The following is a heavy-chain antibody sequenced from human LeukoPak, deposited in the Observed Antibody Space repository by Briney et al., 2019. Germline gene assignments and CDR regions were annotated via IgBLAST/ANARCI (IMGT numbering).Heavy chain of an antibody. CDR1: GFTFSSYS. J-gene: IGHJ4*02. CDR2: ISSSSSYI. D-gene: IGHD2-2*01. Sequence: GGSLRLSCAASGFTFSSYSMNWVRQAPGKGLEWVSSISSSSSYIYYADSVKGRFTISRDNAKNSLYLKMNSLRAEDTAVYYCANVGYCSSTSCNDYWGQGTLVTVSS. V-gene: IGHV3-21*01. CDR3: ANVGYCSSTSCNDY.